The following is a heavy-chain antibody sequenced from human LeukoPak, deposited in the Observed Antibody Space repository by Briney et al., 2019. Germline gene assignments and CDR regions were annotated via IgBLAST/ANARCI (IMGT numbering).Heavy chain of an antibody. D-gene: IGHD6-6*01. CDR3: ARNSRSHDYDY. CDR1: GFNLSSYS. Sequence: TGGSLRLSCAASGFNLSSYSMHWVRQAPGKGLEYVSAISSYGGSTYYANSVKDRFTISRDNSKNTVYLQMGSLRTEDMAVYYCARNSRSHDYDYWGQGTLVTVSS. J-gene: IGHJ4*02. V-gene: IGHV3-64*01. CDR2: ISSYGGST.